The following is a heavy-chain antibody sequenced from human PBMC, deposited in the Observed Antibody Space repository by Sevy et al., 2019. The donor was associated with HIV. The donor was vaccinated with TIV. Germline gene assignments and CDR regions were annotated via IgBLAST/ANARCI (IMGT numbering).Heavy chain of an antibody. Sequence: GGSLRLSCAASGFTFSRYWMHWVRHAPGKGLVWDSRINTHGTNTIYADYVKGRFTISRDNAKNTVSLQMNSLSADDTGVYYCAREGVDFSSGPVDFDYGMDVWGQGTTVTVSS. V-gene: IGHV3-74*01. CDR1: GFTFSRYW. CDR2: INTHGTNT. J-gene: IGHJ6*02. D-gene: IGHD3-3*01. CDR3: AREGVDFSSGPVDFDYGMDV.